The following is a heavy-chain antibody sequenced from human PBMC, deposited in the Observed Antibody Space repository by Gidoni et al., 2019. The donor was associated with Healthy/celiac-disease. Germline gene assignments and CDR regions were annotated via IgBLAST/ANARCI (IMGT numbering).Heavy chain of an antibody. CDR1: GYTFTSYA. CDR2: INTNTGNP. J-gene: IGHJ4*02. Sequence: QVQLVQSGSELKKPGASVKVSCKASGYTFTSYAMNWVRQAPGQGLEWMGWINTNTGNPTYAQGFTGRFVFSLDTSVSTAYLQISSLKAEDTAVYYWAREPRMNIAVASASFDYWGQGTLVTVSS. V-gene: IGHV7-4-1*02. D-gene: IGHD6-19*01. CDR3: AREPRMNIAVASASFDY.